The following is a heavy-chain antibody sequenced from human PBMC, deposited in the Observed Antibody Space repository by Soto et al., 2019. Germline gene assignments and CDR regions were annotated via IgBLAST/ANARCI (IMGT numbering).Heavy chain of an antibody. CDR1: GFTSSSYW. CDR2: INSDGSST. CDR3: ARERYDFWSGYAQLNWFDP. Sequence: PGGSLRLSCAASGFTSSSYWMHWVRQAQGKGRVWVSRINSDGSSTSYADSVKGRFTISRDNAKNTLYLQMNSLRAEDTAVYYCARERYDFWSGYAQLNWFDPWGQGTLVTVSS. V-gene: IGHV3-74*01. D-gene: IGHD3-3*01. J-gene: IGHJ5*02.